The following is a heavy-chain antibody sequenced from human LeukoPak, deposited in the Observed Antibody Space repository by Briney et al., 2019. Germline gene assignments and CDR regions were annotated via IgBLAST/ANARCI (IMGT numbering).Heavy chain of an antibody. J-gene: IGHJ5*02. CDR2: ITISGHTK. V-gene: IGHV3-48*03. Sequence: GGSLRLSCAAPGFDLSTYEMNWVGHAPGKGLEWIADITISGHTKNYADSVKGRFTISRDNARASLYLQMNSLRVEDTGVYYCARGDPHADLWGQGTLVTVSS. CDR1: GFDLSTYE. CDR3: ARGDPHADL.